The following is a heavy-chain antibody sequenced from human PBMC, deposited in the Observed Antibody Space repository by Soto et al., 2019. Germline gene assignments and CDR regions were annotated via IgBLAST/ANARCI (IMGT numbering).Heavy chain of an antibody. CDR1: GYSFSTYG. CDR2: ISAYNGNT. CDR3: ARVKGITGTTVPDY. J-gene: IGHJ4*02. V-gene: IGHV1-18*01. Sequence: ASVKVSCKASGYSFSTYGISWVRQAPGQGLEWMGWISAYNGNTSYAQKLQGRVTMTTDTSTSTAYMELRSLRSDDTAVYYCARVKGITGTTVPDYWGQGTLVTVSS. D-gene: IGHD1-7*01.